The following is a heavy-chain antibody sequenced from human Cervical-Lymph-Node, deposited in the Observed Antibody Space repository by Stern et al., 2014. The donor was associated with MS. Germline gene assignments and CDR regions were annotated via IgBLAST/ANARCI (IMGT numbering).Heavy chain of an antibody. CDR3: ARTGTVVTSGYYYGMDV. V-gene: IGHV1-3*04. CDR2: INTGHGNR. J-gene: IGHJ6*02. Sequence: VQLVQSGAEVKKPGASVKVSCKTAGYNFTDYGIIWVRQAPGQRLEWMGWINTGHGNRRYSQKIQGSVTITRDTSASTAYMELSSLRSEDTAVYYCARTGTVVTSGYYYGMDVWGQGTTVTVSS. CDR1: GYNFTDYG. D-gene: IGHD4-23*01.